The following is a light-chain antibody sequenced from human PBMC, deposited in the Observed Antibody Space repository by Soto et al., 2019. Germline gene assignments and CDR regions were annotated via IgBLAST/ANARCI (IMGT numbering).Light chain of an antibody. Sequence: QSALTQPASVSGSPGQSITISCTGTSSDVGSYNLVSWYHQHPGKAPKLMIYEDIERPSGVSNRFSGSKSGNTASLTISGIQTEDEADYYCCSYAGGTSVVFGGGTKLTVL. CDR3: CSYAGGTSVV. J-gene: IGLJ2*01. V-gene: IGLV2-23*01. CDR2: EDI. CDR1: SSDVGSYNL.